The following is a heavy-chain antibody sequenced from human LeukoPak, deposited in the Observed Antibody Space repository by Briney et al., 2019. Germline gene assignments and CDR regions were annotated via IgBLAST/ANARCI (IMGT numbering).Heavy chain of an antibody. CDR2: ISSSGSTI. Sequence: PGGSLRLSCAASGFTFSSYEMNWVRQAPGKGLEWVSYISSSGSTIYYADSVKGRFTISRDNAKNSLYMQMNSLRAEDTAVYYCARVERLRLGELSAPWAMDVWGQGTTVTVSS. V-gene: IGHV3-48*03. CDR3: ARVERLRLGELSAPWAMDV. CDR1: GFTFSSYE. D-gene: IGHD3-16*02. J-gene: IGHJ6*02.